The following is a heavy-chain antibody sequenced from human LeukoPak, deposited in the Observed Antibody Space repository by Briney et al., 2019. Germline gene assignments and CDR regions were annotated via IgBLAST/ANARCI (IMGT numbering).Heavy chain of an antibody. J-gene: IGHJ6*02. CDR1: GFTVSSNY. D-gene: IGHD2-15*01. Sequence: GGSLRLSCAASGFTVSSNYMSWVRQAPGKGLVWVSRINSDGSSTTYADSVKGRFTISRDNAKNTLSLQMSSLRAEDTAMYYCAREGSSYYNLDVWGQGTTVTVSS. V-gene: IGHV3-74*01. CDR2: INSDGSST. CDR3: AREGSSYYNLDV.